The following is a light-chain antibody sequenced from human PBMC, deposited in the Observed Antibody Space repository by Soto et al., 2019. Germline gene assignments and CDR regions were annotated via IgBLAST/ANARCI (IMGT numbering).Light chain of an antibody. CDR1: SSDVGGYNY. J-gene: IGLJ1*01. CDR3: GSYACSNNPYV. CDR2: EVS. V-gene: IGLV2-8*01. Sequence: QSVLTQPPSASGAPGQSVTISCPGTSSDVGGYNYVSWYQQHPGKAPKLMIYEVSKRPSGVPDRFSGSKSGNTASLTVSGLQAEDEADYYCGSYACSNNPYVFGTGTMVTVL.